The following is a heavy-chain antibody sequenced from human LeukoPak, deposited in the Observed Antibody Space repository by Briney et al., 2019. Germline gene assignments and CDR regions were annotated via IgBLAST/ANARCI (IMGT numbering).Heavy chain of an antibody. CDR2: ISAYNGNT. V-gene: IGHV1-18*01. J-gene: IGHJ4*02. Sequence: ASVKVSCKASGYTFTSYGISWVRQAPGQGLEWMGWISAYNGNTNYAQKLQGRVTMTTDTSTSTAYMELSSLRSEDTAVYYCATIFGVVITGYWGQGTLVAVSS. D-gene: IGHD3-3*01. CDR3: ATIFGVVITGY. CDR1: GYTFTSYG.